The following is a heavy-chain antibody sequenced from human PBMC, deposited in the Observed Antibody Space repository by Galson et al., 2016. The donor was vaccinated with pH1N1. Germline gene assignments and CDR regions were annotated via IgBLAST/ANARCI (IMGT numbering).Heavy chain of an antibody. CDR1: GYTFTSYG. Sequence: SVKVSCKASGYTFTSYGTGWVRQAPGQGLEWMGWISPYNGRTEYAQKLQGRVTMTTDTSTSTAYMELRSLISDDTAMYYCARAFCSGGSCYDYFYYAVDVWGQGTTVTVSS. CDR2: ISPYNGRT. D-gene: IGHD2-15*01. J-gene: IGHJ6*02. CDR3: ARAFCSGGSCYDYFYYAVDV. V-gene: IGHV1-18*01.